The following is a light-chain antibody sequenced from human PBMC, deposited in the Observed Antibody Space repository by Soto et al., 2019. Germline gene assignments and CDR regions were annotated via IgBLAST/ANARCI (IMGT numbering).Light chain of an antibody. CDR3: QKYYSSPR. J-gene: IGKJ1*01. V-gene: IGKV3-20*01. CDR2: GAS. Sequence: EIVLTQSPGTLSLSPGDRATLSCRASQSVNSAYLAWYQHKPGQAPRLLIYGASSRFTGVPDRFGGSGSGTDFTLTISRLEPEDFAVYYCQKYYSSPRFAQGTKVEIK. CDR1: QSVNSAY.